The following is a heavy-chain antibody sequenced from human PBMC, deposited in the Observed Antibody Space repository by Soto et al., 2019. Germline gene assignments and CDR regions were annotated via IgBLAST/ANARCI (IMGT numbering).Heavy chain of an antibody. D-gene: IGHD3-22*01. J-gene: IGHJ4*02. Sequence: QVQLVQSGAELRKPGASVKVSCKASGYSFSSYGINWARQAPGQGLEWMGWINTYNGNRNYAQKFEDRVTMTTATSTNTVYMELRSLKSDDTAIYYCARDRLRGYDSSGFYSWGQGTLVTVSS. CDR3: ARDRLRGYDSSGFYS. CDR2: INTYNGNR. CDR1: GYSFSSYG. V-gene: IGHV1-18*01.